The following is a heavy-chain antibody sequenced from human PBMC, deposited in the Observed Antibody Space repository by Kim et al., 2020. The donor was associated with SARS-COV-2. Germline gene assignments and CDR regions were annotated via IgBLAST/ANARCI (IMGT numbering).Heavy chain of an antibody. CDR3: AKDRSYCSSTSCYGARYDLDV. CDR1: GFTVSGYA. V-gene: IGHV3-23*01. Sequence: GGSLRLSCAASGFTVSGYAMSWVRQAPGKGLEWVSAMGGSGTSTYYADFVKGRFTVSRDKSKKTLYLQMNSLRVEDTAVYYCAKDRSYCSSTSCYGARYDLDVWGQGTTVTVSS. D-gene: IGHD2-2*01. J-gene: IGHJ6*02. CDR2: MGGSGTST.